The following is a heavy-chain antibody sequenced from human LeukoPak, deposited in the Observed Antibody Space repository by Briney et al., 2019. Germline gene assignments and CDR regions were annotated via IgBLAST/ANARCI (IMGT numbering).Heavy chain of an antibody. D-gene: IGHD5-12*01. CDR3: ARGSKLATPYYYYGMDV. CDR2: INHSGST. Sequence: SETLSLTCAVYGGSFSGYSWNWIRQSPEKGLEWIGEINHSGSTNYNPSLKSRVTISVDTSKNQFSLKLSSVTAADTAVYYCARGSKLATPYYYYGMDVWGQGTTVTVSS. J-gene: IGHJ6*02. CDR1: GGSFSGYS. V-gene: IGHV4-34*01.